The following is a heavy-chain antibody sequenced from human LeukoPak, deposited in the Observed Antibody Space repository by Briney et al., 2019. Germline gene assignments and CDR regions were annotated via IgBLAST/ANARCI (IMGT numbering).Heavy chain of an antibody. Sequence: SETLSLTCTVSGGSISRYYWSWVRQPPGKGLEWIGYIYYSGSTNYNPSLKSRVTISVDTSKNQFSLKLSSVTAADTAVYYCARLNDYYGSGSVDYWGQGTLVTVSS. J-gene: IGHJ4*02. D-gene: IGHD3-10*01. V-gene: IGHV4-59*08. CDR3: ARLNDYYGSGSVDY. CDR1: GGSISRYY. CDR2: IYYSGST.